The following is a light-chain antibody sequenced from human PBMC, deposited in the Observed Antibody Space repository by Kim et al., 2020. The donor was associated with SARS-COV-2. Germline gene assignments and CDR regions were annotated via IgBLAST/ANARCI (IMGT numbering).Light chain of an antibody. CDR1: QTVGTY. CDR2: DAS. V-gene: IGKV3-11*01. Sequence: EIVLTQSPATLSLSPGERASLSCRASQTVGTYLAWYQQKPGQTPRLLIYDASNRATGIPARFSGSGSGTDFTLTISSLEPEDFAVYYCHHLSDWPSAFGGGTKVDIK. J-gene: IGKJ4*01. CDR3: HHLSDWPSA.